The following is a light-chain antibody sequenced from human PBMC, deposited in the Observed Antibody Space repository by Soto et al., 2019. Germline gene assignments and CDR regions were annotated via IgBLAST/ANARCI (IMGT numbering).Light chain of an antibody. J-gene: IGKJ5*01. CDR3: QQYGSSPVT. Sequence: EIVLTQSPGTLSLSPGERATLSCRASQSVSSSYLAWYQQTPGQAPRLLIYGASSRATGSPDRFSGSGSGTDFTLTISRLEPADFAVYYCQQYGSSPVTFGQGTRLEIK. V-gene: IGKV3-20*01. CDR1: QSVSSSY. CDR2: GAS.